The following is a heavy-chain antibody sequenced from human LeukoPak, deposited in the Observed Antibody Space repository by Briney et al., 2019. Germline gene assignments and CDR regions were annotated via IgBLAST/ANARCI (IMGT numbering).Heavy chain of an antibody. J-gene: IGHJ4*02. D-gene: IGHD5-12*01. CDR2: ISGSGGST. Sequence: QPGGSLRLSCAASGFTFSSYWMSWVRQAPGKGLEWVSAISGSGGSTYYADSVKGRFTISRDNSKNTLYLQMNSLRAEDTAVYYCAKGPYGGYGDYESSENYFDYWGQGTLVTVSS. CDR3: AKGPYGGYGDYESSENYFDY. V-gene: IGHV3-23*01. CDR1: GFTFSSYW.